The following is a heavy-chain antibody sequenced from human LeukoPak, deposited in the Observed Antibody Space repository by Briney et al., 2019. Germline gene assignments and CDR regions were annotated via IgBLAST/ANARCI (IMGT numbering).Heavy chain of an antibody. CDR3: ARAAGYSSSWFPNNNWFDP. D-gene: IGHD6-13*01. CDR1: GYTFTSYY. Sequence: ASVKVSCKASGYTFTSYYMHWVRQAPGQGLEWMGIINPSGGSTSYAQKFQGRVTMTRDMSTSTVYMELSSLRSEDTAVYYCARAAGYSSSWFPNNNWFDPWGQGTLVTVSS. CDR2: INPSGGST. V-gene: IGHV1-46*01. J-gene: IGHJ5*02.